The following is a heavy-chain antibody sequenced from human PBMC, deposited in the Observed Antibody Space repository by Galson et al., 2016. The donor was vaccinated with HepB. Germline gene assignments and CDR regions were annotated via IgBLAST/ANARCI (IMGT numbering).Heavy chain of an antibody. CDR1: GFTVSNNY. Sequence: SLRLSCAVSGFTVSNNYMSWVRQAPGEGLEWVSLIYSGGSTYYADSVKGRFTIPRDNSNDTLYLQMNSLRAEDTAVYYCARLYFGSGGAVDYWGQGTLVTVSS. J-gene: IGHJ4*02. V-gene: IGHV3-53*01. CDR3: ARLYFGSGGAVDY. D-gene: IGHD3-10*01. CDR2: IYSGGST.